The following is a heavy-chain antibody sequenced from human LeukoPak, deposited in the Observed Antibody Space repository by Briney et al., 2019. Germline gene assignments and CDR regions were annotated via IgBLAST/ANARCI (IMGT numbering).Heavy chain of an antibody. CDR3: ARDYKYALDN. D-gene: IGHD5-24*01. Sequence: PGGSLRLSCAASGFTFSDYSMNWVRQALGKGLEWISYIGIDSGNTNYADSVKGRFTISGDKAKNSLYLQMNSLRVEDTAVYYCARDYKYALDNWGQGTLVTVS. CDR2: IGIDSGNT. CDR1: GFTFSDYS. V-gene: IGHV3-48*01. J-gene: IGHJ4*02.